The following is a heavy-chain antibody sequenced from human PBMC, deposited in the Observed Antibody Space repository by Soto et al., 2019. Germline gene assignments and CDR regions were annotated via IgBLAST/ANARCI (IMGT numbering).Heavy chain of an antibody. V-gene: IGHV3-7*03. CDR2: IKRDGSEK. CDR1: GFMFGSYW. Sequence: PGGSLRLSCTASGFMFGSYWMTWVRHAPGKGLQWVANIKRDGSEKYYVDFVKGRFTISRDNADNSVFLDMNNLRVDDTATYYCARVRATDYEIDYWGKGALDTVSS. J-gene: IGHJ4*02. CDR3: ARVRATDYEIDY. D-gene: IGHD4-17*01.